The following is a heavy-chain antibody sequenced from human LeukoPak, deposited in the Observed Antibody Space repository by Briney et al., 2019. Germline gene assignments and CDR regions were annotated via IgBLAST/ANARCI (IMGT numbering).Heavy chain of an antibody. CDR2: ISSSSSTI. Sequence: PGGSLRLSCAASGFTFSSYSMNWVRQAPGKGLEWVSYISSSSSTIYYADSVKGRFTISRDNAKNSLYLQMNSLRAEDTAVYYCARAIAVAGLYYFDYWGQGTLVTVSS. CDR1: GFTFSSYS. J-gene: IGHJ4*02. CDR3: ARAIAVAGLYYFDY. D-gene: IGHD6-19*01. V-gene: IGHV3-48*04.